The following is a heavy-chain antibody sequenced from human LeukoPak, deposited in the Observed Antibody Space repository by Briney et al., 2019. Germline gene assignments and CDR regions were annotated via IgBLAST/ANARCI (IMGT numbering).Heavy chain of an antibody. CDR1: GYTFTSYY. CDR2: INPSGGST. CDR3: ARGSGSYLGGATEYFDY. J-gene: IGHJ4*02. D-gene: IGHD1-26*01. Sequence: ASVKVSCKASGYTFTSYYMHWVRQAPGQGLEWMGIINPSGGSTSYAQKFQGRVTMTRDTPTSTVYMELSSLRSEDTAVYCCARGSGSYLGGATEYFDYWGQGTLVTVSS. V-gene: IGHV1-46*03.